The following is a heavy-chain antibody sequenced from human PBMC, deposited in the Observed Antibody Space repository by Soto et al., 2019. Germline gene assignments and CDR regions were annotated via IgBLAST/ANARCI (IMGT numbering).Heavy chain of an antibody. CDR3: ARSSESITIFGVVIKYYYGMDV. V-gene: IGHV5-51*01. D-gene: IGHD3-3*01. Sequence: PRESLKISCKGSGYSFTSYWIGWVRQMPGKGLEWMGIIYPGDSDTRYSPSFQGQVTISADKSISTAYLQWSSLKASDTAMYYCARSSESITIFGVVIKYYYGMDVWGQGTTVTVSS. CDR1: GYSFTSYW. CDR2: IYPGDSDT. J-gene: IGHJ6*02.